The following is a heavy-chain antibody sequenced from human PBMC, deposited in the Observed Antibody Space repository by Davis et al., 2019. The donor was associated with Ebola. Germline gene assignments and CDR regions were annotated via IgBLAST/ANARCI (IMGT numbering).Heavy chain of an antibody. V-gene: IGHV4-59*01. D-gene: IGHD2-15*01. CDR3: ARGLVVVAATYFDY. CDR1: GGSISSSY. CDR2: LYYSGNT. J-gene: IGHJ4*02. Sequence: MPSETLSLTCTVSGGSISSSYWSWIRQLPGKGLEWIGYLYYSGNTNYNPSLKSRVTISVDTSKNQFSLKLSSVTAADTAVYYCARGLVVVAATYFDYWGQGTLVTVSS.